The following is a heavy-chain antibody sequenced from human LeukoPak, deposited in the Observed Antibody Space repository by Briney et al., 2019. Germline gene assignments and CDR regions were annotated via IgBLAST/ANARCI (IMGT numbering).Heavy chain of an antibody. CDR2: IYYSGST. J-gene: IGHJ4*02. CDR3: ARGAVYGVYDY. CDR1: GGSISSSSYY. V-gene: IGHV4-39*07. Sequence: SETPSLTCTVSGGSISSSSYYWGWIRQPPGKGLEWIGSIYYSGSTYYNPSLKSRVTISVDTSKNQFSLKLSSVTAADTAVYYCARGAVYGVYDYWGQGTLVTVSS. D-gene: IGHD4-17*01.